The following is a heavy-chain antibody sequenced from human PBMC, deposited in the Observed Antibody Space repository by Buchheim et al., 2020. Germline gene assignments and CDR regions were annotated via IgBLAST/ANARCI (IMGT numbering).Heavy chain of an antibody. V-gene: IGHV3-30-3*01. D-gene: IGHD6-19*01. J-gene: IGHJ4*02. CDR2: ISYDGSNK. CDR3: ARTSGWYEVFDY. Sequence: QVQLVESGGGVVQPGRSLRLSCAASGFTFSSYAMHWVRQAPGKGLEWVAVISYDGSNKYYADSVKGRFTISRDNSKHTLYLQMNSLRAEDTAVYYCARTSGWYEVFDYWGQGTL. CDR1: GFTFSSYA.